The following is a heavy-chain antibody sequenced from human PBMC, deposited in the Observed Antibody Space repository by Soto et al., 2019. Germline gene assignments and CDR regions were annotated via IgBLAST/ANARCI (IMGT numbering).Heavy chain of an antibody. CDR3: ARDQVVAAAGSGPNDYYYYGMDV. CDR2: IYHSGST. V-gene: IGHV4-38-2*02. CDR1: GYSISSGYY. D-gene: IGHD6-13*01. J-gene: IGHJ6*02. Sequence: PSETLSLTCAVSGYSISSGYYWGWIRQPPGKGLEWIGSIYHSGSTYYNPSLKSRVTISVDTSKNQFSLKLSSVTAADTAVYYCARDQVVAAAGSGPNDYYYYGMDVWGQGTTVTVSS.